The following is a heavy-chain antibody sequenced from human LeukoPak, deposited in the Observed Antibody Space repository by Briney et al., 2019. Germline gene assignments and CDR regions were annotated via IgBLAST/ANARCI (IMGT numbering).Heavy chain of an antibody. J-gene: IGHJ4*02. Sequence: GGSLRLSCAASGFTFTTYAMSWVRQAPGKGLEWVSSISSSGGSTHYADSVKGRFTISRDNSKNTLYVQMNSLRAEDTAVYYCAKLTGTFSYWGQGALVTVSS. CDR2: ISSSGGST. CDR1: GFTFTTYA. V-gene: IGHV3-23*01. D-gene: IGHD1-20*01. CDR3: AKLTGTFSY.